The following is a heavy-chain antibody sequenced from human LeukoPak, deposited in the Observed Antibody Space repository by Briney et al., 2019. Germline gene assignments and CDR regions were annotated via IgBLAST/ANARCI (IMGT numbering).Heavy chain of an antibody. D-gene: IGHD3-10*01. CDR1: GFTFSGFW. Sequence: GGSLRLSCAASGFTFSGFWMSWVRQAPGKGLEWVAFIRYDGSNKYYADSVKGRFTISRDNSKNTLYLQMNSLRAEDTAVYYCAKAPSITMVRGVISYYYGMDVWGQGTTVTVSS. CDR3: AKAPSITMVRGVISYYYGMDV. J-gene: IGHJ6*02. V-gene: IGHV3-30*02. CDR2: IRYDGSNK.